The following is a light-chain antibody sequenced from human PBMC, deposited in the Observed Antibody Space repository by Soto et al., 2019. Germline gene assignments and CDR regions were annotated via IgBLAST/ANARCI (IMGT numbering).Light chain of an antibody. CDR2: AAS. V-gene: IGKV1-9*01. CDR3: QPYNNWPLT. Sequence: IQLTQSPSALSASVGNKITITCRASQDINNYLACYQQQPGQGPRLLIYAASTLQSGVSSRFRGSGSGTDFALTINNLQPADSASYYCQPYNNWPLTFGGGTKVDIK. CDR1: QDINNY. J-gene: IGKJ4*01.